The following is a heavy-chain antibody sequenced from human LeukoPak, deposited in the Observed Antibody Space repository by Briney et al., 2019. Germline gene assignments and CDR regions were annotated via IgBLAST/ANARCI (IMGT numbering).Heavy chain of an antibody. CDR2: IYYSGST. D-gene: IGHD4-17*01. CDR1: GGSISSYY. CDR3: AGANDYGDYGLSN. V-gene: IGHV4-59*01. J-gene: IGHJ4*02. Sequence: KPSETLPLTCTVSGGSISSYYWSWIRQPPGKGLEWIGYIYYSGSTNYNPPLKSRVTISVDTSKNQFSLKLSSVTAADTAVHYCAGANDYGDYGLSNWGQGTLVTVSS.